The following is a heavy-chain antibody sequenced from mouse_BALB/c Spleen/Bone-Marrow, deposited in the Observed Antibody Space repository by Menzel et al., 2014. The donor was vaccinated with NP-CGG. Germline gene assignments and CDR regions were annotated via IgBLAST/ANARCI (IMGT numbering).Heavy chain of an antibody. Sequence: QVQLQQSGAEPVRPGASVKLSCKASGYTFTSYWINWVKQRPGQGLEWIGNIYPSDSYTNYNQKFKDKATLTVDKSSSTAYMQFSSPTSEDSAVYYCTTSFTTATAYWGQGTLVTVSA. CDR1: GYTFTSYW. CDR3: TTSFTTATAY. J-gene: IGHJ3*01. CDR2: IYPSDSYT. V-gene: IGHV1-69*02. D-gene: IGHD1-2*01.